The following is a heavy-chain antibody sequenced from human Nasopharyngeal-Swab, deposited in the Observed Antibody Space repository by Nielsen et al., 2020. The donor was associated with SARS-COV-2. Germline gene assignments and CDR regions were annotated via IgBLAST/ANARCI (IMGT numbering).Heavy chain of an antibody. CDR3: SKSDGIVVPAAMLGTIDY. CDR1: GFTFGYYG. D-gene: IGHD2-2*01. V-gene: IGHV3-23*01. Sequence: GESLKISCAAPGFTFGYYGMSWVRQAPGKGLGWVSANSWSGGSTYYADSVKGRFTISIDNSKNTPNLQMKSRRAEDTAVYYCSKSDGIVVPAAMLGTIDYWGQGTLVTVSS. CDR2: NSWSGGST. J-gene: IGHJ4*02.